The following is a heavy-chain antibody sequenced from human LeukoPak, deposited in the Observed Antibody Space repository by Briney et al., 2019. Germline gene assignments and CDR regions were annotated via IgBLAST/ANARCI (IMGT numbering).Heavy chain of an antibody. CDR1: GFTFSSYG. V-gene: IGHV3-30*02. Sequence: GGSLRLSCVASGFTFSSYGMHWVRQAPGKGLEWVTFIRYDGSNKYYADSVKGRFTISRDNAKNSLYLQMNSLRAEDTAVYYCASVVAQQILYYFDYWGQGTLVTVSS. CDR2: IRYDGSNK. J-gene: IGHJ4*02. D-gene: IGHD6-13*01. CDR3: ASVVAQQILYYFDY.